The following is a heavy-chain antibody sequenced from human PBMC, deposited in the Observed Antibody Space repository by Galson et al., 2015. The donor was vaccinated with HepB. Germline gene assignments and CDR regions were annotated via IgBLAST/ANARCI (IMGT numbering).Heavy chain of an antibody. CDR1: GFTFSSYG. CDR2: IWYDGSNK. J-gene: IGHJ4*02. CDR3: ARDQRYSGSSSFDY. D-gene: IGHD1-26*01. V-gene: IGHV3-33*08. Sequence: SLRLSCAASGFTFSSYGLHWVRQAPGKGLEWVAVIWYDGSNKYYADSVEGRFTISRDNSKNTLYLQMNSLRAEDTAVYYCARDQRYSGSSSFDYWGQGTLVTVSS.